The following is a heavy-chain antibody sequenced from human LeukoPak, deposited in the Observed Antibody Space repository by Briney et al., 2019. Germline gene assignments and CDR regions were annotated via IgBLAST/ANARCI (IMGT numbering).Heavy chain of an antibody. CDR1: GGSISSSSYY. Sequence: SETLSLTCTVSGGSISSSSYYWGWIRQPPGKGLEWIGSIYYSGSTYYNPSLKSRVTISVDTSKNQFSLKLSSATAADTAVYYCARRRSSSWYVSFDYWGQGTLVTVSS. J-gene: IGHJ4*02. V-gene: IGHV4-39*01. D-gene: IGHD6-13*01. CDR3: ARRRSSSWYVSFDY. CDR2: IYYSGST.